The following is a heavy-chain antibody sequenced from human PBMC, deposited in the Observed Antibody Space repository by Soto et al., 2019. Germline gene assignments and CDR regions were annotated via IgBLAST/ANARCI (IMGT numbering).Heavy chain of an antibody. J-gene: IGHJ4*02. D-gene: IGHD3-22*01. CDR1: VLAFSSYA. CDR3: AKNPITTIVVVHPIAY. Sequence: GGSIRLSCAASVLAFSSYAMSWVRQYPGKGLEWVSAISGSGGSTYYADSVQGRFTISRDNSKNTLYPHMNSLRAEDTAVYYCAKNPITTIVVVHPIAYWGQGTLVTVSS. CDR2: ISGSGGST. V-gene: IGHV3-23*01.